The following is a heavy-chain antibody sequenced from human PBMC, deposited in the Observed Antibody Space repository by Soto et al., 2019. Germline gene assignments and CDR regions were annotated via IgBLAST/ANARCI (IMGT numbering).Heavy chain of an antibody. CDR1: GYSISSSNW. J-gene: IGHJ4*02. CDR2: IYYSRTT. CDR3: ARREIQGPIDY. V-gene: IGHV4-28*01. Sequence: QVQLQESGPGLVKPSDTLSLTCAVSGYSISSSNWWGWIRQPPGKGLEWIGYIYYSRTTYYNPSLKSRVTMSEDTAKNQCSLKLTSVTAVDTAVYYCARREIQGPIDYWGQGTLVTVAS. D-gene: IGHD1-26*01.